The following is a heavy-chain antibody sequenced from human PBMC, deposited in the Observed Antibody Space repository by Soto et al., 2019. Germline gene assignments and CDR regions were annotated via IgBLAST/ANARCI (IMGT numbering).Heavy chain of an antibody. Sequence: ASVKVSCKASGYTFTSYGISWVRQAPGQGLEWMGWISAYNGNTNYAQKLQGRVTMTTDTSTSTAYMELRGLRSDDTAVYYCARGVTAHDYVWANNWFDPWGQGTLVTVSS. CDR3: ARGVTAHDYVWANNWFDP. CDR1: GYTFTSYG. V-gene: IGHV1-18*01. CDR2: ISAYNGNT. D-gene: IGHD3-16*01. J-gene: IGHJ5*02.